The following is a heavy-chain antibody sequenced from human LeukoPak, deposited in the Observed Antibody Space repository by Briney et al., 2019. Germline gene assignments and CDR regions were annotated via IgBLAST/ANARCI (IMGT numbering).Heavy chain of an antibody. CDR2: IYTSGST. V-gene: IGHV4-4*09. D-gene: IGHD3-10*01. CDR3: ARHPSPYGQVLFDY. Sequence: SETLSLTCGVSGGSISSYYGSWIRQPPGKGLEWMGYIYTSGSTNYNPPLKSRVPISVDTSKNQFSLKLSSVTAADTAVYYCARHPSPYGQVLFDYWGQGTLVTVSS. CDR1: GGSISSYY. J-gene: IGHJ4*02.